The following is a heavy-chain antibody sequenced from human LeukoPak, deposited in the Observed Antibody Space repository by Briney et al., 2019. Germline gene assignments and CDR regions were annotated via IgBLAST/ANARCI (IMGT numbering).Heavy chain of an antibody. J-gene: IGHJ3*01. Sequence: SETLSLTCAVYGGSLSGYIWSWIRQPPGKGLEYIGEISHSGSTTYNPSLKSRVTIPKDTSKNQFSLKVISVTAADTAVYYCARHEFGSSSAAFDSWGQGTMVIVSS. CDR1: GGSLSGYI. CDR3: ARHEFGSSSAAFDS. D-gene: IGHD6-6*01. V-gene: IGHV4-34*01. CDR2: ISHSGST.